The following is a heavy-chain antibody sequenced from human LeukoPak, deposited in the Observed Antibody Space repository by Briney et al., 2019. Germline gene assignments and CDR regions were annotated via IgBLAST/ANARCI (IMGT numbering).Heavy chain of an antibody. D-gene: IGHD3-10*01. CDR3: AKSLYGSGSYYNYFDP. CDR1: GGSFSGYY. J-gene: IGHJ5*02. CDR2: INHRGVT. Sequence: PSETLSLTCAVYGGSFSGYYWSWIRQSPGKGLEWIGEINHRGVTNYNPSLKRRVTISLDTSKNQFSLKLSSVTAADTAVFYCAKSLYGSGSYYNYFDPWGQGTQVTVSS. V-gene: IGHV4-34*01.